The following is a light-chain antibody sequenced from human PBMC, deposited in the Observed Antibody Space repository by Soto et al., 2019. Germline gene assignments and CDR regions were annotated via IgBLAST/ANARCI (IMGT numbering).Light chain of an antibody. Sequence: QSALTQPASVSGSPGQSITISCTGTSSDVGFYNLVSWYHQYPGKATKLILYAGTKRPSGLSTRFSGSMSGSTASLTISGLQAEDEGNYYCCSYATSDTLLFGGGTKVTVL. CDR1: SSDVGFYNL. V-gene: IGLV2-23*01. CDR2: AGT. J-gene: IGLJ2*01. CDR3: CSYATSDTLL.